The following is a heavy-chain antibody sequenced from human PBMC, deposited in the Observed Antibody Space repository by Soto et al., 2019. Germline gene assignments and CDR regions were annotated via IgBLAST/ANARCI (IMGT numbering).Heavy chain of an antibody. CDR1: GGSISSGGYY. CDR3: ARDIVSPNYYYYYYGMDV. D-gene: IGHD2-15*01. Sequence: PSETLSLTCTVSGGSISSGGYYWSWIRQHPGKGLEWIGYIYYSGSTYYNPSLKSRVTISVDTSKNQFSLKLSSVTAADTAVYYCARDIVSPNYYYYYYGMDVWGQGTTVTVSS. CDR2: IYYSGST. J-gene: IGHJ6*02. V-gene: IGHV4-31*03.